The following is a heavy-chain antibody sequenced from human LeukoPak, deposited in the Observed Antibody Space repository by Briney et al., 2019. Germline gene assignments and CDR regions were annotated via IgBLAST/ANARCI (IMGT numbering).Heavy chain of an antibody. J-gene: IGHJ4*02. CDR3: ASGFPDNSLFDL. CDR2: ITSTSRTI. V-gene: IGHV3-69-1*02. Sequence: GGSLRLSCEVSGFNFNDYSMHWVRQAPGKGLEWVASITSTSRTIFYADSVQGRFIISRDNAKKTVSLEMNSLRGEDAALYYCASGFPDNSLFDLWGRGTLVSVSS. D-gene: IGHD5-24*01. CDR1: GFNFNDYS.